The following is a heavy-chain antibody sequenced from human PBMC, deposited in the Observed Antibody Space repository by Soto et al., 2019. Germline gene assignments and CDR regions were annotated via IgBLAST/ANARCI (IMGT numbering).Heavy chain of an antibody. D-gene: IGHD2-2*01. CDR3: AKGVYCSSTSCYLGLFDYYYGMDV. J-gene: IGHJ6*02. V-gene: IGHV3-23*01. Sequence: PGGSLRLSCAASGFTFSSYAMSWVRQAPGKGLEWVSAISGSGGSTYYADSVKGRFTISRDNSKNTLYLQMNSLRAEDTAVYYCAKGVYCSSTSCYLGLFDYYYGMDVWGQGTTVTVSS. CDR1: GFTFSSYA. CDR2: ISGSGGST.